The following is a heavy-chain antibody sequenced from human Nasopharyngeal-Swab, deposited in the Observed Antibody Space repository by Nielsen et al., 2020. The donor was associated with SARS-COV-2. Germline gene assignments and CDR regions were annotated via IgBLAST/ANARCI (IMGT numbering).Heavy chain of an antibody. J-gene: IGHJ5*02. V-gene: IGHV3-15*01. CDR2: IKSKTDGGTT. D-gene: IGHD3-10*01. CDR3: TTDLRSAGLTKNRLLLWFGELRRTNWFDP. Sequence: WIRQPPGKGLEWVGCIKSKTDGGTTDYAAPVKGRFTISRDDSKNTLYLQMNSLKTEDTAVYYCTTDLRSAGLTKNRLLLWFGELRRTNWFDPWGQGTLVTVSS.